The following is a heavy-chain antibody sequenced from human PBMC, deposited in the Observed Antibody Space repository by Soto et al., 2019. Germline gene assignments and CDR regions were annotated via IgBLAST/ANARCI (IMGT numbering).Heavy chain of an antibody. V-gene: IGHV4-30-2*01. Sequence: SVTLSLTCTVSGAPITDGAYSWSWIRQPPGKGLEWIGFIFQSGSAHYNPSLKSRVTMSVDTSQNQFSLKLSSVTAADTAVYYCAGRTSLASVEIFSGGLSGYNWVDPWGRGTLVTVSS. D-gene: IGHD3-3*01. CDR2: IFQSGSA. CDR1: GAPITDGAYS. J-gene: IGHJ5*01. CDR3: AGRTSLASVEIFSGGLSGYNWVDP.